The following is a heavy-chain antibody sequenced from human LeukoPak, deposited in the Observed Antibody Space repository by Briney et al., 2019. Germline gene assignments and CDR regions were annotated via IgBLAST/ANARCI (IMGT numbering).Heavy chain of an antibody. Sequence: SETLSLTCTVSGGSISSYYWSWIRQPAGKGLEWIGRIYTSGSTNYNPSLKSRVTISVDTSKNQFSLKLNSVTAADTAVYYCAGEGGRYCSGGSCHFSDAFDIWGQGTLVTVSS. CDR1: GGSISSYY. D-gene: IGHD2-15*01. CDR2: IYTSGST. CDR3: AGEGGRYCSGGSCHFSDAFDI. V-gene: IGHV4-4*07. J-gene: IGHJ3*02.